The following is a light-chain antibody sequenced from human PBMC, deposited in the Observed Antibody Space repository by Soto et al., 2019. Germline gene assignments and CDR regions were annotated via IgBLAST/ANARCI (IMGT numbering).Light chain of an antibody. CDR1: SSDVGGYNY. Sequence: QSVLTQPASVSGSPGQSITISCTGTSSDVGGYNYVSWYQQHPGKAPKLMIYDVSNRPSGVSNHFSGSKSGNTASLTISGLQAEDEADYYCSSYTSSSTLGGVFGTGTKVTVL. CDR2: DVS. CDR3: SSYTSSSTLGGV. V-gene: IGLV2-14*01. J-gene: IGLJ1*01.